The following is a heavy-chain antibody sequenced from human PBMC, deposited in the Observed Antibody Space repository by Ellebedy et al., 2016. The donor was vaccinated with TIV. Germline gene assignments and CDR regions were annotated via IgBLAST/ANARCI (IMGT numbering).Heavy chain of an antibody. Sequence: AASVKVSCKASGGTFSSYAISWVRQAPGQGLEWMGRIIPILGIANYAQKFQGRVTITADKSTSTAYMELSSLRSEDTAVYYCAGPVYGSGSYGGVFMYGMDVWGQGTTVTVSS. V-gene: IGHV1-69*04. CDR1: GGTFSSYA. J-gene: IGHJ6*02. CDR2: IIPILGIA. D-gene: IGHD3-10*01. CDR3: AGPVYGSGSYGGVFMYGMDV.